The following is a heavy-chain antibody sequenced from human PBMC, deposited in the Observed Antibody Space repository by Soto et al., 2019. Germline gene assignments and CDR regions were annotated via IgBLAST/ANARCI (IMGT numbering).Heavy chain of an antibody. D-gene: IGHD4-4*01. CDR3: ARGRSRDYSNFYYYGMDV. J-gene: IGHJ6*02. V-gene: IGHV1-8*01. CDR1: GYTFTSYD. CDR2: MNPNSGNT. Sequence: ASVKVSCKASGYTFTSYDINWVRQATGQGLEWMGWMNPNSGNTGYAQKFQGRVTMTRNTSISTAYMELSSLRSEDTAVYYCARGRSRDYSNFYYYGMDVWGQGTTVTVSS.